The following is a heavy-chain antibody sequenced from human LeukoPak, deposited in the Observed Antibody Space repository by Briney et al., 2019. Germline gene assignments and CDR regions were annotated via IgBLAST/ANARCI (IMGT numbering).Heavy chain of an antibody. CDR2: ISAYNGNT. Sequence: ASVKVSCKASGYTFTSYGISWVRQAPGQGLEWMGWISAYNGNTNYAQKLQGRVTMTTDTSTSTAYMELRSLRSDDTAVYYCAREGGYGDYEHINDAFDIWGQGAMVTVSS. J-gene: IGHJ3*02. D-gene: IGHD4-17*01. CDR3: AREGGYGDYEHINDAFDI. CDR1: GYTFTSYG. V-gene: IGHV1-18*01.